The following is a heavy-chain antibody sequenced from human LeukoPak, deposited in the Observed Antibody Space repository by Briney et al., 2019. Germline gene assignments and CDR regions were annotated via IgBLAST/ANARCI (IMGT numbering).Heavy chain of an antibody. CDR3: ARDRMGPVFSYYYMDV. J-gene: IGHJ6*03. D-gene: IGHD3-16*01. V-gene: IGHV4-61*01. CDR2: IYYSGST. CDR1: GASISSTNYY. Sequence: SETLSLTCTVSGASISSTNYYWSWIRQPPGKGLEWIGYIYYSGSTNYNPSLKSRVTISVDTSKNQFSLKLSSVTAADTAVYYCARDRMGPVFSYYYMDVWGKGTTVTVSS.